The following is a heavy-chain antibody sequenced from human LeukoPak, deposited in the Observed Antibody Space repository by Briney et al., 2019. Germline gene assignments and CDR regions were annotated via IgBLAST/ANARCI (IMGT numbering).Heavy chain of an antibody. CDR2: IYTSGST. Sequence: SETLFLTCTVSGGSISSYYWSWIRQPAGKGLEWIGRIYTSGSTNYNPSLKSRVTISADTSKNQFSLKLSSVTAADTAVYYCARAELDCTNGVCYRAEYFQHWGQGTLVTVSS. CDR1: GGSISSYY. CDR3: ARAELDCTNGVCYRAEYFQH. V-gene: IGHV4-4*07. J-gene: IGHJ1*01. D-gene: IGHD2-8*01.